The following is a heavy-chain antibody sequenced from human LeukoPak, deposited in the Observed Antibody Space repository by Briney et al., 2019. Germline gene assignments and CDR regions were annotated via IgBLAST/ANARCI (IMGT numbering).Heavy chain of an antibody. Sequence: GASVKVSCKASGYTFTGYYMHWERQAPGQGLEWMGWINPNSGGTNYAQKFQGRVTMTRDTSISTAYMELSRLRSDDTAVYYCAREGYCTNGVCYGVDYWGQGTLVTVSS. CDR2: INPNSGGT. CDR1: GYTFTGYY. J-gene: IGHJ4*02. D-gene: IGHD2-8*01. V-gene: IGHV1-2*02. CDR3: AREGYCTNGVCYGVDY.